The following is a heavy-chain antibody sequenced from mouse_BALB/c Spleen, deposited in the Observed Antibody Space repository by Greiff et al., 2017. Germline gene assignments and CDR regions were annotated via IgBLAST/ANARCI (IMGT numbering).Heavy chain of an antibody. CDR2: ILPGSGST. CDR3: ARHYGSAY. CDR1: GYTFSSYW. D-gene: IGHD1-1*01. Sequence: QVQLQQSGAELMKPGASVKISCKATGYTFSSYWIEWVKQRPGHGLEWIGEILPGSGSTNYNEKFKGKATFTADTSSNTAYMQLSSLTSEDSAVYCCARHYGSAYWGQGTLVTVSA. V-gene: IGHV1-9*01. J-gene: IGHJ3*01.